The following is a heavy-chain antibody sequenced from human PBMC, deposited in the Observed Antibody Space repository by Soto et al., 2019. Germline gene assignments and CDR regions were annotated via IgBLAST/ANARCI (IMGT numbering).Heavy chain of an antibody. Sequence: QVQLQESGPGLVKPSQTLSLTCTVSGGSISSGGYYWSWIRQHPGKGLEWIGDIYHSGSNYYNPYLKSRVTISVDTSKNQFSLNLSSVTAADTAVYYCARGEMAEMLEYWGQGTLVTVSS. CDR3: ARGEMAEMLEY. D-gene: IGHD2-21*01. J-gene: IGHJ4*02. V-gene: IGHV4-31*03. CDR1: GGSISSGGYY. CDR2: IYHSGSN.